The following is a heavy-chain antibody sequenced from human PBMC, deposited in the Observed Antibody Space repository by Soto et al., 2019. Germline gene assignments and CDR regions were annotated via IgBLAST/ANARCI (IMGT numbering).Heavy chain of an antibody. V-gene: IGHV3-33*01. CDR3: ARERRFLEWLSNYYYYGMDV. D-gene: IGHD3-3*01. Sequence: QVQLVESGGGVVQPGRSLRLSCAASGFTFSSYGMHWVRQAPGKGLEWVAVIWYDGSNKYYADSVKGRFTISRDNSKNMLYLQMNSLRAEDTAVYYCARERRFLEWLSNYYYYGMDVWGQGTTVTVSS. J-gene: IGHJ6*02. CDR1: GFTFSSYG. CDR2: IWYDGSNK.